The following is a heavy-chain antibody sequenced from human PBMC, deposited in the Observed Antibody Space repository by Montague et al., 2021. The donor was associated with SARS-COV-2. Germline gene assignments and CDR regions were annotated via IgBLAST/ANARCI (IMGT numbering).Heavy chain of an antibody. CDR3: ARGSRKVTMLVVVLLGTAHSFDT. D-gene: IGHD3-22*01. V-gene: IGHV4-34*01. J-gene: IGHJ4*02. CDR1: GGPFSGYY. CDR2: IHDGGRT. Sequence: SETLSLTCAVYGGPFSGYYWSWIRQTPGKGLEWIGEIHDGGRTNYNPSLKSRVTISSDTSKNQFSLSLTSVTAADTAVDYCARGSRKVTMLVVVLLGTAHSFDTWGQGIKVTVSS.